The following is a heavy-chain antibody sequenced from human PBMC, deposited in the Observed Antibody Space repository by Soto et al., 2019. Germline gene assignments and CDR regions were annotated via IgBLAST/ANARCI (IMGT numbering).Heavy chain of an antibody. CDR2: ISGSGGST. D-gene: IGHD6-19*01. Sequence: EVQLLESGGGLVQPGGSLRLSCAASGFTFSSYAMSWVRQAPGKGLEWVSAISGSGGSTYYADPVKGRFTISRDNSKNTLYLQMNSLRAEETAVYYCAKRGKGAGSFDYWGQGTLVTVSS. CDR3: AKRGKGAGSFDY. V-gene: IGHV3-23*01. J-gene: IGHJ4*02. CDR1: GFTFSSYA.